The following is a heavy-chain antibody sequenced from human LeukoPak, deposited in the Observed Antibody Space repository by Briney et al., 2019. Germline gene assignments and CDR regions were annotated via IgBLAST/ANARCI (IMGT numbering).Heavy chain of an antibody. CDR3: AREIVSAVAGNFDY. V-gene: IGHV3-48*03. CDR2: ISSSDGSR. Sequence: GSLRLSCAAAVFTFSGYEMNWVRQAPGKGLEWVAYISSSDGSRSYAVSVEGRFTISRDNAQEQLYLELRSLRAEDTAVYYGAREIVSAVAGNFDYWGQGTLVTVSS. CDR1: VFTFSGYE. J-gene: IGHJ4*02. D-gene: IGHD6-19*01.